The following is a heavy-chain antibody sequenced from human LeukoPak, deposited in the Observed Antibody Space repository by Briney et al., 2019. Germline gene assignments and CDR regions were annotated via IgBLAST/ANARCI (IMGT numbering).Heavy chain of an antibody. D-gene: IGHD2-2*01. Sequence: VASVKVSCKVSGYTLTELSMHWVRQAPGKGLXXXXXXXXXXXXTIYAQKFQGRVTMTEDTSTDTAYMELSSLRSEDTAVYYCATASYCSSTSCPLIAYYFDYWGQGTLVTVSS. J-gene: IGHJ4*02. CDR1: GYTLTELS. V-gene: IGHV1-24*01. CDR3: ATASYCSSTSCPLIAYYFDY. CDR2: XXXXXXXT.